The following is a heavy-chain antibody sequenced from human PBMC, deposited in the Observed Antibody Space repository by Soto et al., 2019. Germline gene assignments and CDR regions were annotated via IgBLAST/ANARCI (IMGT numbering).Heavy chain of an antibody. J-gene: IGHJ4*02. V-gene: IGHV4-59*01. CDR2: IYNSGST. CDR1: GGSISSYY. CDR3: ARVRYDFWSGLIDY. Sequence: PSETLSLTCTVSGGSISSYYWSWIRQPPGKGLEWIGYIYNSGSTNYNPSLKSRVTISVDTSKNQFSLKLSSVTAADTAVYYCARVRYDFWSGLIDYWGQGTLVTSPQ. D-gene: IGHD3-3*01.